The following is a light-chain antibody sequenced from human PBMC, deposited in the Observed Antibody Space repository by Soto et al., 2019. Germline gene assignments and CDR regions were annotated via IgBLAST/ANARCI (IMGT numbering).Light chain of an antibody. CDR2: AAS. CDR1: QGISSY. Sequence: DIQLTQSPSFLSASVGDRVTITCRASQGISSYLAWYQQKPGKAPNLLIYAASTLQSGVPSRFSGSGSGTEFTLTISSLQPDDFATYYCQQLNNYPFIFGPGTKVEI. V-gene: IGKV1-9*01. CDR3: QQLNNYPFI. J-gene: IGKJ3*01.